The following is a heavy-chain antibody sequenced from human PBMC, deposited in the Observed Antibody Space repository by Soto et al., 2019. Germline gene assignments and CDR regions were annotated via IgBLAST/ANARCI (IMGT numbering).Heavy chain of an antibody. D-gene: IGHD2-21*02. CDR1: GFTFSSYA. Sequence: GGSLRLSCAASGFTFSSYAMSWVRQAPGKGLEWVSAISGSGGSTYYADSVKGRFTISRDNSKNTLYLQMNSLRAEDTAVYYCAKDRLAYCGGDCYWADAFDIWAQGTMVTVSS. J-gene: IGHJ3*02. CDR2: ISGSGGST. V-gene: IGHV3-23*01. CDR3: AKDRLAYCGGDCYWADAFDI.